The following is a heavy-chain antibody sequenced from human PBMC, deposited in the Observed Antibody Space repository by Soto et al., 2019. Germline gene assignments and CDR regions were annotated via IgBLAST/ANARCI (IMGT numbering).Heavy chain of an antibody. D-gene: IGHD2-21*02. CDR1: GNTFSYYP. V-gene: IGHV1-3*01. J-gene: IGHJ5*02. CDR2: INPGNGNT. Sequence: ASVKVSCKPSGNTFSYYPVHWVRQAPGQRLEWMAWINPGNGNTKYSQKFQGRLTITRDTSATTAYMELISLTSEDTAIYYCATLFSGGPTLTAPYSWGQGTLVTVSS. CDR3: ATLFSGGPTLTAPYS.